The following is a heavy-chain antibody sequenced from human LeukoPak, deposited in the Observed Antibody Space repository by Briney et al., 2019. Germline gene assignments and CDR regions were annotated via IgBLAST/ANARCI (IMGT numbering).Heavy chain of an antibody. CDR2: IYPGDSDT. Sequence: GASLKISCQGSGYSFTSYWIGWVRQLPGKGLEWMGIIYPGDSDTRYSPSFQGQVTISADKSISTAYLQWSSLKASDTAMYYCARTTGQLGNYYYYYMDVWGKGTTVTVSS. J-gene: IGHJ6*03. V-gene: IGHV5-51*01. D-gene: IGHD6-6*01. CDR3: ARTTGQLGNYYYYYMDV. CDR1: GYSFTSYW.